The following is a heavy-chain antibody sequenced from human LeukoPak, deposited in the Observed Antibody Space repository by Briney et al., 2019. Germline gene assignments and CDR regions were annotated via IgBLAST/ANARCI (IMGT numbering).Heavy chain of an antibody. CDR3: ARERGSSGRAGWFDP. D-gene: IGHD6-19*01. CDR2: ISNDGSNQ. V-gene: IGHV3-30*04. J-gene: IGHJ5*02. CDR1: GFTVTSNP. Sequence: GGSLRLSSAASGFTVTSNPMHWVRQTPGKGLEWVALISNDGSNQQYSDSVSGRFTISRDTSKNTVYLQMNSLRGDDTAVYYCARERGSSGRAGWFDPWGQGTLVTVSS.